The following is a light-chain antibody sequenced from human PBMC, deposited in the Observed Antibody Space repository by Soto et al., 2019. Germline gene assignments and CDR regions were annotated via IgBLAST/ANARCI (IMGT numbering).Light chain of an antibody. V-gene: IGLV2-14*01. Sequence: SSLPQPASVSGSPGQSIPISCPGTSSDVGGYNYVSWYQQHPGIAPKLLIYGVTNRPSGVSTRFSGSKSGNTASLTISGLQAEDEADYHCSSYTSASTLLYLFGTGTKLTVL. CDR2: GVT. J-gene: IGLJ1*01. CDR1: SSDVGGYNY. CDR3: SSYTSASTLLYL.